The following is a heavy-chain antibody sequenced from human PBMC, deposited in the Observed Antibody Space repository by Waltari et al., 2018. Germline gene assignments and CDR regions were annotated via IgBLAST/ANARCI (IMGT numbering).Heavy chain of an antibody. J-gene: IGHJ6*03. D-gene: IGHD6-6*01. V-gene: IGHV4-59*01. CDR3: ARALTIAARRDYYYYMDV. Sequence: QVQLQESGPGLVKPSETLSLTCTVSGGSISSYYWSWIRQPPGKGLEWIGYIYYSGSTNYNPSLKSRVTISVDTSKNQFSLKLSSVTAADTAVYYCARALTIAARRDYYYYMDVWGKGTTVTVSS. CDR1: GGSISSYY. CDR2: IYYSGST.